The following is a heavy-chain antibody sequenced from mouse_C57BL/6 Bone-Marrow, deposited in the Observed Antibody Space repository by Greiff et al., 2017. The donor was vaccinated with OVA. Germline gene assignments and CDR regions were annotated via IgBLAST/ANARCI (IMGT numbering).Heavy chain of an antibody. J-gene: IGHJ4*01. CDR1: GYTLTDYY. D-gene: IGHD1-1*01. CDR3: ARRRVYYYGSRRSPYAMDY. Sequence: EVQLQQSGPVLVKPGASVKMSCKASGYTLTDYYMNWVKQSHGKSLEWIGVINPYNGGTSYNQKFKGKATLTVDKSSSTAYMELNSLTSEDSAVYYCARRRVYYYGSRRSPYAMDYWGQGTSVTVSS. CDR2: INPYNGGT. V-gene: IGHV1-19*01.